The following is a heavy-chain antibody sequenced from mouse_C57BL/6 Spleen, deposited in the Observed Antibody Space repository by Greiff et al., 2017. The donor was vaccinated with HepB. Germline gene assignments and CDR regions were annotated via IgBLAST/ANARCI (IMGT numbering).Heavy chain of an antibody. J-gene: IGHJ1*03. CDR1: GYTFTSYW. CDR3: GRCVTTVVGYFDV. D-gene: IGHD1-1*01. V-gene: IGHV1-61*01. Sequence: QVQLQQPGAELVRPGSSVKLSCKASGYTFTSYWIDWVKQRPGQGLEWIGNIYPSGSETHYNQKFKDKTTLTVDKSSSTAYMQHISLTSEDSAVYLCGRCVTTVVGYFDVWGTGTTVTVSS. CDR2: IYPSGSET.